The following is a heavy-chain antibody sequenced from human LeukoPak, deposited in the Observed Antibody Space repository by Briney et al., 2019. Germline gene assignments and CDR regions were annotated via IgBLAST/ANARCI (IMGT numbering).Heavy chain of an antibody. CDR3: ARASGLPPSWFDP. CDR1: GGSISSSSYY. Sequence: PSETLSLTCTVSGGSISSSSYYWGWIRQPPGKGLEWIGSIYYSGSTYYNPSLKSRVTISVDTSKNQFSLKLSSVTAADTAVYYCARASGLPPSWFDPWGQGTLVTVSS. V-gene: IGHV4-39*07. J-gene: IGHJ5*02. CDR2: IYYSGST.